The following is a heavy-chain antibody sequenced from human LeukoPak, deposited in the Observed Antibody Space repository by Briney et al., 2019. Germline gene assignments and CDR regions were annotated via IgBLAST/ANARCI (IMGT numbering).Heavy chain of an antibody. J-gene: IGHJ4*02. D-gene: IGHD2-21*02. CDR2: INPNGGGT. V-gene: IGHV1-2*02. CDR1: GFTFTGYF. CDR3: AREDCGGDCYHY. Sequence: ASVKVSCKASGFTFTGYFIHWVRQAPGQGLEWMGWINPNGGGTNYAQKFEDRVTMTRDTSISTVYMELSRLRSDDTAVYYCAREDCGGDCYHYWGQGTLVTVSS.